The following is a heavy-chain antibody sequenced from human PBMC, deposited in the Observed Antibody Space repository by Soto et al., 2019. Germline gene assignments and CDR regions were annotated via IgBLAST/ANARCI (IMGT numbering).Heavy chain of an antibody. CDR1: GGSISSYY. V-gene: IGHV4-59*01. J-gene: IGHJ2*01. Sequence: QVQLQESGPGLVKPSETLSLTCTVSGGSISSYYWSWIRQPPGKGLEWIGYIYYSGSTNYNPSLKSRVTISVDTSKNQFSLKLSSVTAADTAVYYCARDRYYDFWSGFNTRNHQYWYFDLWGRGTLVTVSS. CDR2: IYYSGST. CDR3: ARDRYYDFWSGFNTRNHQYWYFDL. D-gene: IGHD3-3*01.